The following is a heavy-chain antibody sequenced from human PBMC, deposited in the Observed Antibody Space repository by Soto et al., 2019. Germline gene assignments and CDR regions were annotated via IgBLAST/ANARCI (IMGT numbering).Heavy chain of an antibody. D-gene: IGHD6-19*01. Sequence: EVQLVESGGGVVQPGGSLSLSCAASGFTFTTFSMHWVRQSQGRGLEWISYISAGGRPISYADSVKGRFTISRDNARNSLSLQMDSLRVEDTAVYYCARDLGWDFDFWGLGTLVTVSS. CDR3: ARDLGWDFDF. CDR1: GFTFTTFS. CDR2: ISAGGRPI. V-gene: IGHV3-48*01. J-gene: IGHJ4*02.